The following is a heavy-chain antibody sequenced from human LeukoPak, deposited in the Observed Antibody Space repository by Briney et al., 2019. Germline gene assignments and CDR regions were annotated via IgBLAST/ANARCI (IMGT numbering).Heavy chain of an antibody. CDR1: GFTFRSYW. D-gene: IGHD2-15*01. CDR2: MKLDGSEE. Sequence: GGSLRLSCAASGFTFRSYWMSWARQAPGKGLEWVANMKLDGSEEYYVDSVKGRFTISSDNAKNSLYLQMNSLRVDDTAVYYCARWARYCSSGSCYSWFDPWGQGTLVTVSS. V-gene: IGHV3-7*01. J-gene: IGHJ5*02. CDR3: ARWARYCSSGSCYSWFDP.